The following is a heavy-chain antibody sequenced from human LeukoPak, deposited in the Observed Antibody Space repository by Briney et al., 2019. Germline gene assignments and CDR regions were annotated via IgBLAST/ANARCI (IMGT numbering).Heavy chain of an antibody. CDR2: ISLTGLT. D-gene: IGHD5-24*01. J-gene: IGHJ4*02. Sequence: SETLSLTCGVSGGSISNTNWWSWVRQPPGQGLEWIGEISLTGLTHYNPSLESRVTVSLDKSKNQLSLNLTSVTAADTAVYYCSREDGAFSPFGYWGQGTLVTVLS. V-gene: IGHV4-4*02. CDR3: SREDGAFSPFGY. CDR1: GGSISNTNW.